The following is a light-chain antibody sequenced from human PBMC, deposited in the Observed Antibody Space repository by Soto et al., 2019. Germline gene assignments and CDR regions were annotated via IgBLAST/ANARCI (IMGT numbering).Light chain of an antibody. Sequence: QPVLTQPPSASGTPGQRVTISCSGSSSNIGSNTVNWYQQLPGTAPKLLIYSNNQRPSGVPDRFSGSKSGTSASLAISGLQSEEEADYYCAAWDDSLNGLFGGGTKLTVL. CDR2: SNN. CDR1: SSNIGSNT. J-gene: IGLJ2*01. V-gene: IGLV1-44*01. CDR3: AAWDDSLNGL.